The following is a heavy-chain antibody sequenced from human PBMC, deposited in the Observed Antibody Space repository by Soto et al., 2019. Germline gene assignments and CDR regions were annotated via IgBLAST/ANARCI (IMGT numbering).Heavy chain of an antibody. D-gene: IGHD6-19*01. CDR2: MNPNSCGT. V-gene: IGHV1-2*04. Sequence: QVQLVQSGAEVKKPGASVKVSCKASGYTFTGYYIHWVRQAPGQGLEWMGWMNPNSCGTNYAQKFQGWVTMTRDTSISTGYMDLRRLRSDDTDVYYCARGGRAIAVAGTVFDYWGQGTLVTVSS. J-gene: IGHJ4*02. CDR3: ARGGRAIAVAGTVFDY. CDR1: GYTFTGYY.